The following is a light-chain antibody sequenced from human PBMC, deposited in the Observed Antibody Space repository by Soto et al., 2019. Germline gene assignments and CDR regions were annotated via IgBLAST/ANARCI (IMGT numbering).Light chain of an antibody. CDR2: GAS. V-gene: IGKV3-15*01. J-gene: IGKJ5*01. CDR3: QQSYITPIP. CDR1: QSVSSN. Sequence: EIVMTQSPATLSVSPGERATLSCRASQSVSSNLAWYQQKPGQAPRLLIYGASTRATGIPARFSGSGSGTEFTLTISSLQPEDFATYYCQQSYITPIPFCQVALLEIK.